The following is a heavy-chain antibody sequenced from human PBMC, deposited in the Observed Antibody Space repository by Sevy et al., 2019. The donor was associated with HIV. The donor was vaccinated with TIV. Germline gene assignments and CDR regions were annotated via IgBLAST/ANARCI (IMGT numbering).Heavy chain of an antibody. V-gene: IGHV4-4*07. Sequence: SETLSLTCTVSGGSISSYYWSWIRQPAGKGLEWIGRIYTSGSTNYNPSLKSRVTMSVDTSKNQFSLKLSSVTAADTAVYYCARERKGAAAGTHDYWGQGTLVTVSS. CDR2: IYTSGST. CDR3: ARERKGAAAGTHDY. J-gene: IGHJ4*02. CDR1: GGSISSYY. D-gene: IGHD6-13*01.